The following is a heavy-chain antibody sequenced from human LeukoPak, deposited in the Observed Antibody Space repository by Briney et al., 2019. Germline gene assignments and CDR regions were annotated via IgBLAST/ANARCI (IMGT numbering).Heavy chain of an antibody. CDR2: IKQDGSEK. D-gene: IGHD3-22*01. Sequence: GGSLRLSCAASGFTFSNYWMSWVRQAPGKGLEWVANIKQDGSEKYYVDSVKGRFTISRDNAKNSLYPQMNSLRAEDTAVYYCARGLEYYYDSRGVDYWGQGTLVTVSS. J-gene: IGHJ4*02. CDR3: ARGLEYYYDSRGVDY. CDR1: GFTFSNYW. V-gene: IGHV3-7*04.